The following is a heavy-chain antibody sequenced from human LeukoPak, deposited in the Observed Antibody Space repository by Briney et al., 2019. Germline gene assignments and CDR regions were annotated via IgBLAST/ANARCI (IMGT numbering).Heavy chain of an antibody. J-gene: IGHJ4*02. Sequence: SQTLSLTCTVSGGSISSGDYYWGRIRQPPGKGLEWIGSIYYSGSTYYNPSLKSRVTISVDTSKNQFSLKLSSVTAADTAVYYCARLVGYGGNPIDYWGQGTLVTVSS. CDR3: ARLVGYGGNPIDY. CDR1: GGSISSGDYY. D-gene: IGHD4-23*01. CDR2: IYYSGST. V-gene: IGHV4-39*01.